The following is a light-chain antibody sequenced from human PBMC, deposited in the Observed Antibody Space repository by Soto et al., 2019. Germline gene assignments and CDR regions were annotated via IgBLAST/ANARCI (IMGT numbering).Light chain of an antibody. J-gene: IGKJ2*01. CDR1: KSVTSRY. V-gene: IGKV3-20*01. CDR3: QQYNNSPEYT. CDR2: GAS. Sequence: EKALTQSPGTLSLSPGERATLSCKASKSVTSRYLAWYQQKPGQAPRLLIYGASSRATGIPDRFSGSGSGTDFTLTISRLEPEDFAVYFCQQYNNSPEYTFGQGTKLEIK.